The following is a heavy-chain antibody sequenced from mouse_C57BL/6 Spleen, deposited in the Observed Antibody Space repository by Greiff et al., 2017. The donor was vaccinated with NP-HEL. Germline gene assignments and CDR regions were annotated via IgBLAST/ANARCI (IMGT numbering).Heavy chain of an antibody. Sequence: EVQLVESGGGLVKPGGSLKLSCAASGFTFTDYGMHWVRQAPEKGLEWVAYISSGSSTIYYADIVKGRFTISRDNAKNTLFLQMTSLRSEDTAMYYCARPILLQYAMDYWGQGTSVTVSS. CDR2: ISSGSSTI. V-gene: IGHV5-17*01. CDR3: ARPILLQYAMDY. J-gene: IGHJ4*01. D-gene: IGHD1-1*01. CDR1: GFTFTDYG.